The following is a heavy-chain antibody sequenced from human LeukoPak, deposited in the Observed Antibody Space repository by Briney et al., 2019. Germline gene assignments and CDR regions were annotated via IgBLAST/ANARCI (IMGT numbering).Heavy chain of an antibody. J-gene: IGHJ4*02. CDR1: GFTFSSYG. CDR2: ISYDGSNK. V-gene: IGHV3-30*18. Sequence: GGSLRLSCPASGFTFSSYGMHWVRQAPGKGLEWVAVISYDGSNKYYADSVKGRFTISRDNSKNTLYLQMNSLRAEDTAVYYCAKIKRSGSYWFDYWGQGTLVTVSS. CDR3: AKIKRSGSYWFDY. D-gene: IGHD1-26*01.